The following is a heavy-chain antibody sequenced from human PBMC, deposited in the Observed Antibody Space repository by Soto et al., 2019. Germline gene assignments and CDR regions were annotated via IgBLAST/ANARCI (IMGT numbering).Heavy chain of an antibody. CDR3: AKGRGGSGSLTPRVDF. CDR2: ISGGGENT. J-gene: IGHJ4*02. V-gene: IGHV3-23*01. D-gene: IGHD3-10*01. CDR1: GFTFNNYA. Sequence: EVQLLESGGGLVQPGGSLRLSCAASGFTFNNYAMTWVRQAPGKGLEWVSAISGGGENTSYADSVKGRFTVSRDGSKNTLYRQMSSLRAEDTALYYCAKGRGGSGSLTPRVDFWGQGTLVTVSS.